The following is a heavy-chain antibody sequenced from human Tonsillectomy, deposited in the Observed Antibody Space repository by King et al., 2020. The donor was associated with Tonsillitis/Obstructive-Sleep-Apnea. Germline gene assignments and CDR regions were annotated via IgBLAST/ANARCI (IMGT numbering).Heavy chain of an antibody. V-gene: IGHV3-7*03. Sequence: VQLVESGGGLVQPGGSLRLSCVASGLTFSHYWMTWVRQAPGKGLEWVADIKQDANEKYYVDSVKGRFTISRDNSKNSLYLQMNSLRVEDTALYYCATDGDGMEVWGHGTTVTVSS. D-gene: IGHD5-24*01. CDR3: ATDGDGMEV. CDR2: IKQDANEK. J-gene: IGHJ6*02. CDR1: GLTFSHYW.